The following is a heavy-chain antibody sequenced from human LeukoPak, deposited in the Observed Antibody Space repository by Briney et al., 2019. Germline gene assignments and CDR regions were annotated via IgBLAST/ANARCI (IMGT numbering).Heavy chain of an antibody. D-gene: IGHD1-26*01. J-gene: IGHJ3*02. CDR1: GYSISSGYY. CDR3: ARGIVGADAFDI. Sequence: SETLSLTCNVSGYSISSGYYWGWIRQPPGKGLEWIGSIYHSGSTYYNPSLKSRVTISVDTSKNQFSLKLSSVTAADTAVYYCARGIVGADAFDIWGQGTMVTVSS. CDR2: IYHSGST. V-gene: IGHV4-38-2*02.